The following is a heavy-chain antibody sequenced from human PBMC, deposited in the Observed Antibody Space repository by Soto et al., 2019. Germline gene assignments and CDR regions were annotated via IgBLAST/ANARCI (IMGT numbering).Heavy chain of an antibody. D-gene: IGHD3-10*01. J-gene: IGHJ4*02. V-gene: IGHV4-59*08. CDR1: GGSISSYY. CDR2: IYYSGST. Sequence: QVQLQESGPGLVKPSETLSLTCTVSGGSISSYYWSWIRQPPGKGLEWIGYIYYSGSTNYNPSLKSRVTISVDTSKNQFSLKLSSVTAADTAVYYCARLLVGSMGFDYWGQGTLVTVSS. CDR3: ARLLVGSMGFDY.